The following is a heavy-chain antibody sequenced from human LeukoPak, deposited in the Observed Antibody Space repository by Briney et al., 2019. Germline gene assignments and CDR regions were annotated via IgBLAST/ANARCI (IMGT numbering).Heavy chain of an antibody. J-gene: IGHJ6*02. D-gene: IGHD5-12*01. CDR2: ISYDGHNE. CDR1: GFTFRNYG. V-gene: IGHV3-30*18. CDR3: AKGVGYGGMDV. Sequence: GGSLRLSCAASGFTFRNYGMHWVRQAPGKGLEWVAVISYDGHNEYYGDSVKGRFTISRDNSKNTVSLQMDSLRAEDTGIYYCAKGVGYGGMDVWGQGTTVTVSS.